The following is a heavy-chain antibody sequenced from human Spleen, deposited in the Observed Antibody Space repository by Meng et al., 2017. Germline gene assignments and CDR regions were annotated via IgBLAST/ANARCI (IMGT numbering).Heavy chain of an antibody. D-gene: IGHD2/OR15-2a*01. Sequence: QITLKESGPTLVKPTQTLTLTCTFSGFSLSNSEVGVGWIRQPPGKALEWLALIYWDDDKRHSPTLKTRLTITKDTSKNQVVLTMSDMDLVDTATYYCARRPVIDPREFYFDFWGQGTLVTVSS. J-gene: IGHJ4*02. CDR1: GFSLSNSEVG. V-gene: IGHV2-5*02. CDR3: ARRPVIDPREFYFDF. CDR2: IYWDDDK.